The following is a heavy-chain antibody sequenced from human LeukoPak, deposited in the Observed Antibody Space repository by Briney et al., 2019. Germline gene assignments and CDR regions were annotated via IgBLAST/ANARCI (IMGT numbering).Heavy chain of an antibody. CDR1: GGSISSGSYY. J-gene: IGHJ4*02. Sequence: SQTLSLTCSVSGGSISSGSYYWSWIRQPAGKGLEWIGRMYTSGSTNYNPSLKSRVTTSVDTSKNQFSLKLSPVAAAAAAVYCRGRDTWFGAGRTFDYWGQGTLVTVSS. V-gene: IGHV4-61*02. CDR3: GRDTWFGAGRTFDY. D-gene: IGHD3-10*01. CDR2: MYTSGST.